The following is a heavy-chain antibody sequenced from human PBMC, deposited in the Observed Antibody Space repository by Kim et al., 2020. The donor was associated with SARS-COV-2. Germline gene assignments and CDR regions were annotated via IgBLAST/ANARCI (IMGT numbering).Heavy chain of an antibody. Sequence: TYYHPSLQSRVTISLDTSKNQFSLKLSSVTAADTAVYYCAREPTLDAFDIWGQGTMVTVSS. J-gene: IGHJ3*02. CDR2: T. CDR3: AREPTLDAFDI. V-gene: IGHV4-31*02.